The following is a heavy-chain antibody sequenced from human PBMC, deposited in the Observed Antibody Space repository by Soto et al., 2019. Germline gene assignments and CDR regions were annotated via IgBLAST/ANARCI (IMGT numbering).Heavy chain of an antibody. J-gene: IGHJ6*02. CDR2: IIPIFGTA. CDR1: GGTFSSYA. CDR3: ARNRGRRVYYYYYGMDV. Sequence: ASVKVSCKASGGTFSSYAISWVRQAPGQGLEWMGGIIPIFGTANYAQKFQGRVTITADESTSTAYMELSSLRSEDTAVYYCARNRGRRVYYYYYGMDVWGQGTTVTVSS. V-gene: IGHV1-69*13.